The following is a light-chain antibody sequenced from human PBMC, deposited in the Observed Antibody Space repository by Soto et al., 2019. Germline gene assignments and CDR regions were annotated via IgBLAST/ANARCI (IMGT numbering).Light chain of an antibody. CDR2: EGS. CDR1: SSDVGSYNL. J-gene: IGLJ1*01. Sequence: QSALTQPASVSGSPGQSITISCTGTSSDVGSYNLVSWYQQHPVKDPKLMIYEGSKRPSGVSNRFSGSKSGNTASLKISGLQAEDEADYYCCSYAGSSTFVFGTGTKLTVL. CDR3: CSYAGSSTFV. V-gene: IGLV2-23*01.